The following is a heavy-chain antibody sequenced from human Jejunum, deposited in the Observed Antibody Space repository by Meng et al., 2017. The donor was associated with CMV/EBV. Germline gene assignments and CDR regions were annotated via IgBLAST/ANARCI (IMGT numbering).Heavy chain of an antibody. J-gene: IGHJ4*02. CDR1: GFTFSGYA. CDR2: ITGSGDTT. D-gene: IGHD1-7*01. Sequence: SCACSGFTFSGYAMNWVRQAPGKGLEWVSSITGSGDTTYYADSVRGRFTISRDNSKDTLDLLMNSLRAEDTAVYYCAQTWNWLPFEYWGQGTLVTVSS. V-gene: IGHV3-23*01. CDR3: AQTWNWLPFEY.